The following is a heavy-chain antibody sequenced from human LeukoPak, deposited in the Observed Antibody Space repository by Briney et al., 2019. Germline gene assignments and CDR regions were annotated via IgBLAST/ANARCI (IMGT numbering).Heavy chain of an antibody. CDR3: ARDLWDITMVRGVTYGMDV. V-gene: IGHV1-2*04. CDR1: GYTFTGYY. D-gene: IGHD3-10*01. J-gene: IGHJ6*02. Sequence: GASVTVSCKASGYTFTGYYMHLVRQAPGQGLEWMGWINPNSGGTNYAQKFQGWVTMTRDTSISTAYMELSRLRSDDTAVYYCARDLWDITMVRGVTYGMDVWGQGTTVTVSS. CDR2: INPNSGGT.